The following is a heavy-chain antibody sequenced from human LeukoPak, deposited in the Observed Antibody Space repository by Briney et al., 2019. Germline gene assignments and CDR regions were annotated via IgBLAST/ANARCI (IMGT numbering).Heavy chain of an antibody. CDR1: GYSISSGYY. J-gene: IGHJ6*03. Sequence: PSETLSLTCTVSGYSISSGYYWAWIRQPPGKGLEWIGSIYHSGSTYYNPSLKSRVTISVDTSKNQFSLKLSSVTAADTAVYYCARVGSGNYYYYYYMDVWGKGTTVTVSS. CDR3: ARVGSGNYYYYYYMDV. CDR2: IYHSGST. D-gene: IGHD1-26*01. V-gene: IGHV4-38-2*02.